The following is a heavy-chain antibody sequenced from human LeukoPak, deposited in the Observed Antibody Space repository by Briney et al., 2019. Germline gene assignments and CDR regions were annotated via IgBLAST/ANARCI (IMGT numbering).Heavy chain of an antibody. Sequence: GGSLRLSCAASGFTFSSYGMSWVRQAPGKGLEWVSAISGSGGSTYYADSVKGRFTISRDNSKNTLYLQMNSLRAEDTAVYYCAKDHYDSSGYYYFDYWSQGTLVTVSS. D-gene: IGHD3-22*01. CDR3: AKDHYDSSGYYYFDY. CDR1: GFTFSSYG. CDR2: ISGSGGST. J-gene: IGHJ4*02. V-gene: IGHV3-23*01.